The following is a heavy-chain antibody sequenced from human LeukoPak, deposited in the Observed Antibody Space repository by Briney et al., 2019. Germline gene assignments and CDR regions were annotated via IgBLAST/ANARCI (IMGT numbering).Heavy chain of an antibody. Sequence: SETLSLTCTVSGGTISSGSYYWSWIRQPAGKGLEWIGRIYTSGSTNYNPSLKSRVTISVDTSKNQFSLKLSSVTAADTAVYYCARDYIMFDYYYMDVWGRGTTVTVSS. V-gene: IGHV4-61*02. CDR1: GGTISSGSYY. CDR3: ARDYIMFDYYYMDV. D-gene: IGHD2-8*01. J-gene: IGHJ6*03. CDR2: IYTSGST.